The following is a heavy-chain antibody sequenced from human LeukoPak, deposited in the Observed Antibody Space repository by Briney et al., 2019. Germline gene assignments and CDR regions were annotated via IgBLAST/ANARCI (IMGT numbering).Heavy chain of an antibody. D-gene: IGHD3-16*02. CDR1: GGSFSGYY. CDR2: INHSGST. V-gene: IGHV4-34*01. CDR3: ASRLRLGELSPNFDY. Sequence: SETLSLTCAVYGGSFSGYYWSWIRQPPGKGLEWVGEINHSGSTNYNPSLKSRVTISVDTSKNQFSLKLSSVTAADTAVYYCASRLRLGELSPNFDYWGQGTLVTVSS. J-gene: IGHJ4*02.